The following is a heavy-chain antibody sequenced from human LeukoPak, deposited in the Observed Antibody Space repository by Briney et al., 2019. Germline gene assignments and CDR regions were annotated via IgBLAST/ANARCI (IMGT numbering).Heavy chain of an antibody. CDR1: GYTFTGYY. J-gene: IGHJ4*02. D-gene: IGHD3-9*01. Sequence: ASVKVSCKASGYTFTGYYMHWVRQAPGQGLEWMGWINPNSGGTNYAQKFQGRVTMTRDTSISTAYMELSRLRSYDTAVYYCAKRYYDILTGYYPFDYWGQGTLVTVSS. V-gene: IGHV1-2*02. CDR3: AKRYYDILTGYYPFDY. CDR2: INPNSGGT.